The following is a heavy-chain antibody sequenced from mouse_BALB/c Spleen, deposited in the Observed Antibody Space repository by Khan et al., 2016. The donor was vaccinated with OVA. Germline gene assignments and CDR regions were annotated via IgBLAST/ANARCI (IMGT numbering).Heavy chain of an antibody. J-gene: IGHJ3*01. CDR1: GFNIKDYY. CDR2: IDPENGDT. V-gene: IGHV14-1*02. CDR3: AIDGYSPWFAY. D-gene: IGHD2-3*01. Sequence: EVKLQESGAELVRPGALVKLSCKASGFNIKDYYMHWVKQRPEQGLVWIGRIDPENGDTIYDPKFQGKASITSDTSSNTAYLQLSSLTSEDTAVYYCAIDGYSPWFAYWGQGTLVTVSA.